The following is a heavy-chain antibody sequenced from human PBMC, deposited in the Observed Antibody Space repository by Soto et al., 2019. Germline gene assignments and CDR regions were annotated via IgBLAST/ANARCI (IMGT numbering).Heavy chain of an antibody. Sequence: PGGSLRLSCAASGFNFKKFAMAWVRQAAGEGLEWVSGISCCGGSASYADSVKGRFSIARDDSKNTVSLQLNSLRVEDTAQYYCAKADGQQWLIPHLDNWGQGTLVTSPQ. V-gene: IGHV3-23*01. J-gene: IGHJ4*02. CDR1: GFNFKKFA. CDR2: ISCCGGSA. CDR3: AKADGQQWLIPHLDN. D-gene: IGHD6-19*01.